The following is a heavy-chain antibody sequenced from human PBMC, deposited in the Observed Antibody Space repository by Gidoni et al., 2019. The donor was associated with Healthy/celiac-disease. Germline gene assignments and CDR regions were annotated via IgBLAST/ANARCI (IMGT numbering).Heavy chain of an antibody. V-gene: IGHV3-21*01. D-gene: IGHD1-7*01. J-gene: IGHJ4*02. Sequence: EVQLLEFGGGLVTPGGSLRLSCAASGFTFSSYSMNWVRQAPGKGLEWVSSISSSSSYIYYADSVKGRFTIARDNAKNSLYLQMNSLRAEDTAVYYCAMSSITGTYPDFDYWGQGTLVTVSS. CDR3: AMSSITGTYPDFDY. CDR1: GFTFSSYS. CDR2: ISSSSSYI.